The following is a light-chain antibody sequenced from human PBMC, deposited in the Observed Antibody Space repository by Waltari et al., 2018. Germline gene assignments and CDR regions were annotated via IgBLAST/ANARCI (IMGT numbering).Light chain of an antibody. V-gene: IGLV1-44*01. Sequence: QSVLTQPPSASGTPAQRVTISCSGSSSNIGANTVNWYQQLPGTAPNLPIYPNHQRPSGVPDRCSGSKSGTSASLAISGLQSEDEAVYYCAAWDDSLNGVVFGGGTKLTVL. CDR3: AAWDDSLNGVV. CDR1: SSNIGANT. CDR2: PNH. J-gene: IGLJ3*02.